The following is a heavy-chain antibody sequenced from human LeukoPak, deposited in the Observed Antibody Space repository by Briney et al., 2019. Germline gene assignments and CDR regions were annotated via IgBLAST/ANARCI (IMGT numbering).Heavy chain of an antibody. V-gene: IGHV3-73*01. Sequence: PGGSLRLSCAASGFNFSGSAMHWVRLASGKGLEWVGRIRSKANSYATAYAASVKGRFTISRDDSKNTAYLQMNSLKTEDTAVYYCTATPGSYGPGGWGQGTLVTVSS. CDR3: TATPGSYGPGG. D-gene: IGHD3-10*01. CDR1: GFNFSGSA. J-gene: IGHJ4*02. CDR2: IRSKANSYAT.